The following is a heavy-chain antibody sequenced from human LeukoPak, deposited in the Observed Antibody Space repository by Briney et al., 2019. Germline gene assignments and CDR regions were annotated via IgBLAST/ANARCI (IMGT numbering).Heavy chain of an antibody. J-gene: IGHJ5*02. CDR2: IIPIFGTA. CDR3: ARVGRAAAGRRPNWFDP. Sequence: PVKVSCKASGGTFSSYAISWVRQAPGQGLEWMGGIIPIFGTANYAQKFQGRVTITADKSTSTAYMELSSLRSEDTAVYYCARVGRAAAGRRPNWFDPWGQGTLVTVSS. D-gene: IGHD6-13*01. V-gene: IGHV1-69*06. CDR1: GGTFSSYA.